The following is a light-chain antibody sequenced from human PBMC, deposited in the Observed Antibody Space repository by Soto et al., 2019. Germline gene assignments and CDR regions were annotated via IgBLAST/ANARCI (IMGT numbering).Light chain of an antibody. CDR2: DAS. CDR3: QQYDSFSPLT. J-gene: IGKJ4*01. CDR1: QTISSW. Sequence: EIQMTQSPSSLSASVGDRVTITCRASQTISSWLAWYQQKPGKAPKLLIYDASTLEGGVPSRFSGSGSGTDFTLTINSLQPDDFGTYYCQQYDSFSPLTFGGGTKVEIK. V-gene: IGKV1-5*01.